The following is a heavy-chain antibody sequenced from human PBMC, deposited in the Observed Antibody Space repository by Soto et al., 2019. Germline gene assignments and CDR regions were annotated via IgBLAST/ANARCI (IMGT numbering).Heavy chain of an antibody. J-gene: IGHJ4*02. CDR3: ARDGIGGTVFRGYLDY. D-gene: IGHD1-7*01. V-gene: IGHV3-33*01. Sequence: SLRLSSAVPGGIFHGYGMHWVRQAPGRGRDWVAIVSFDGSNEEYAESVKGRFTISRDNYKKTLYLQMNTLVAEDTAVSYCARDGIGGTVFRGYLDYGGRGTVVTVSS. CDR2: VSFDGSNE. CDR1: GGIFHGYG.